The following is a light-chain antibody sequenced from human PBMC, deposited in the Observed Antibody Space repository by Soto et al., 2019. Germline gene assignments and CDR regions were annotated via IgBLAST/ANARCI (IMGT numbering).Light chain of an antibody. CDR1: NSNIGKND. V-gene: IGLV1-47*02. Sequence: QAVVTQPPSVSGTPGQRVTISCSGSNSNIGKNDVYWYRHLPGTAPRLLIYVDDQRPSGVPDRFSASKSGTSASLAISGLRSDDEADYYCAAWEDSLSAFVFATGTKLTVL. CDR3: AAWEDSLSAFV. CDR2: VDD. J-gene: IGLJ1*01.